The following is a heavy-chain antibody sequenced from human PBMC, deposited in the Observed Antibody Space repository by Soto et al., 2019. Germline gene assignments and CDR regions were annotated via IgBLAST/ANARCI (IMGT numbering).Heavy chain of an antibody. Sequence: QVQLQQWGAGLLKPSETLSLTCAVSGGSLSAYYWPWIRQSPGKGLEWIGEIHPSGSTYYNPSLRSRVTISVDTSKNQFSLKLTSLTAADTAIYYCARGRDEYKLGNVWGHGTTVTGSS. V-gene: IGHV4-34*01. CDR1: GGSLSAYY. CDR3: ARGRDEYKLGNV. J-gene: IGHJ6*02. D-gene: IGHD1-1*01. CDR2: IHPSGST.